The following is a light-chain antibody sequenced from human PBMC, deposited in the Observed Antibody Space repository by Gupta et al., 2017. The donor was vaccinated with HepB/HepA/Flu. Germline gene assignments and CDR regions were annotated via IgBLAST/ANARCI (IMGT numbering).Light chain of an antibody. V-gene: IGKV4-1*01. J-gene: IGKJ2*01. Sequence: VMTQSPDSLAVSLGERATINCKSSQSVLYSSNNKNYLAWYQQKPGQPPKLLIYWASTRESGVPDRFSGSGSGTDFTLAISSLQAEDVAVYYCQQYYNIPYTFGQGTKLEIK. CDR2: WAS. CDR3: QQYYNIPYT. CDR1: QSVLYSSNNKNY.